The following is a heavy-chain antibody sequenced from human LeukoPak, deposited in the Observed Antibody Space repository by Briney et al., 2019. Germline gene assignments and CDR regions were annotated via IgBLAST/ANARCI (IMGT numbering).Heavy chain of an antibody. CDR3: ARDDEFDDYDRRRYTNSLDY. Sequence: QSGGSLRLSCAASGFSFTNYGMHWVRQAPGKGLEWVAVMSSSGDLIHYADSVKGRFTISRDNSKNTLYLQMNTLRAEDSAVYYCARDDEFDDYDRRRYTNSLDYWGQGTLVTVSS. CDR2: MSSSGDLI. V-gene: IGHV3-33*01. CDR1: GFSFTNYG. D-gene: IGHD3-22*01. J-gene: IGHJ4*02.